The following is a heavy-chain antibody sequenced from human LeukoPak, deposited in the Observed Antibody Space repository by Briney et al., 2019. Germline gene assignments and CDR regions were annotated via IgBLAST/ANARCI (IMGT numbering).Heavy chain of an antibody. D-gene: IGHD5-18*01. J-gene: IGHJ4*02. CDR1: GLTFSDFW. CDR3: ATGHSYGYDY. V-gene: IGHV3-74*01. Sequence: GGSLRLSCAASGLTFSDFWMHWVRQPPGKGLVWVALVKGDGRTTIYADSVKGRSTISRDNAKNTLHLQMNSLRADDSGVYYCATGHSYGYDYWGQGVLVTVSS. CDR2: VKGDGRTT.